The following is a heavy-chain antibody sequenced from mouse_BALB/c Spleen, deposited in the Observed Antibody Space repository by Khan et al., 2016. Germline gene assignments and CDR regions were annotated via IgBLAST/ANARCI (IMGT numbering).Heavy chain of an antibody. Sequence: EVKLEVSGGGLVQPGGSVKLSCVASGFTFSSYWMSWVRQSPEKGLEWVAEIRLKSDNYATHYAESVKGKFTISRDDSKSRLYLQMNSLRAEDTGIYYCTTVVPDYWGQGTTLTVSS. J-gene: IGHJ2*01. D-gene: IGHD1-1*01. CDR1: GFTFSSYW. V-gene: IGHV6-6*02. CDR3: TTVVPDY. CDR2: IRLKSDNYAT.